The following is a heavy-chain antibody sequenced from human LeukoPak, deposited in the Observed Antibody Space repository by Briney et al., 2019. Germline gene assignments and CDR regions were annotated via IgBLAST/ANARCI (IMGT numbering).Heavy chain of an antibody. CDR3: ARLDYYDSSGYSDYYYYYMDV. Sequence: ASVKVSCKASGYTFTGYGISWVRQAPGQGLEWMGWISAYNGNTNYAQKLQGRVTMTTDTSTSTAYMELRSLRSDDTAVYYCARLDYYDSSGYSDYYYYYMDVWGKGTTVTVSS. CDR2: ISAYNGNT. V-gene: IGHV1-18*01. CDR1: GYTFTGYG. D-gene: IGHD3-22*01. J-gene: IGHJ6*03.